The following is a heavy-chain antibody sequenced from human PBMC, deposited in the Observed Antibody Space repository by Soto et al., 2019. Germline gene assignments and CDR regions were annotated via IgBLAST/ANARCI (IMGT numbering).Heavy chain of an antibody. CDR2: INPSGGST. CDR3: ARDREGRYFFIPDYYYYGMDV. V-gene: IGHV1-46*03. J-gene: IGHJ6*02. D-gene: IGHD3-9*01. Sequence: ASVKVSCKASGYTFTSYYMHWVRQAPGQGLEWMGIINPSGGSTSYAQKFQGRVTMTRDTSTSTVYMELSSLRSEDTAVYYCARDREGRYFFIPDYYYYGMDVWGQGTTVTVSS. CDR1: GYTFTSYY.